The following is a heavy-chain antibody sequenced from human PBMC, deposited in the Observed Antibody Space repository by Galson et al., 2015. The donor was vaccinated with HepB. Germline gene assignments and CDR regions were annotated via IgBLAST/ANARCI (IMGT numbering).Heavy chain of an antibody. D-gene: IGHD3-3*01. CDR2: ISGGAGAT. J-gene: IGHJ4*02. CDR3: AKGHVSWSGYYIDY. Sequence: SLRLSCAASGFTFSSCAMTWVRQAPGKGLEWVSGISGGAGATYYADSVKGRFTISRDNSKSTLYLQMNSLRAEDTAVYYCAKGHVSWSGYYIDYWGQGTLVTASS. V-gene: IGHV3-23*01. CDR1: GFTFSSCA.